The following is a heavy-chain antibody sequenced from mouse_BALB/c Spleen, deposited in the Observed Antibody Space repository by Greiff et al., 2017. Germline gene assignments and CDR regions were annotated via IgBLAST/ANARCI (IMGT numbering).Heavy chain of an antibody. CDR3: AREASAMDY. CDR2: ISSGGSYT. CDR1: GFTFSSYG. V-gene: IGHV5-6*01. Sequence: EVQLQESGGDLVKPGGSLKLSCAASGFTFSSYGMSWVRQTPDKRLEWVATISSGGSYTYYPDSVKGRFTISRDNAKNTLYLQMSSLKSEDTAMYYCAREASAMDYWGQGTSVTVSS. J-gene: IGHJ4*01.